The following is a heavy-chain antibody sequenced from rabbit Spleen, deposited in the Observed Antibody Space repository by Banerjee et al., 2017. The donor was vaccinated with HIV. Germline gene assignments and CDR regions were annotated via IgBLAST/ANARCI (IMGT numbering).Heavy chain of an antibody. CDR3: ARNYVNAFDP. CDR1: GLSFSSNW. CDR2: IDTNDGDT. J-gene: IGHJ2*01. Sequence: LEESGGGLVKTGGTLTLTCTVSGLSFSSNWICWVRQAPGKGLEWIACIDTNDGDTDYANWPKGRFTISKTSSTTVTLQMTSLTAADTATYFCARNYVNAFDPWGPGTLVTVS. V-gene: IGHV1S45*01. D-gene: IGHD1-1*01.